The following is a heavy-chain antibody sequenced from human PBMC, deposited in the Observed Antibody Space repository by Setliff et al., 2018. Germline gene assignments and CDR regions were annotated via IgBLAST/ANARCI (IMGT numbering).Heavy chain of an antibody. D-gene: IGHD3-22*01. J-gene: IGHJ4*02. Sequence: SVKVSCKASGYTFTSYGISWVRQAPGQGLEWMGGIIPILGIANYAQKFQGRVTITADESTSTAYMELSSLRSEDTAVYYCARAPYYYDSSGYHDNWGQGTLVTVS. CDR3: ARAPYYYDSSGYHDN. CDR2: IIPILGIA. V-gene: IGHV1-69*10. CDR1: GYTFTSYG.